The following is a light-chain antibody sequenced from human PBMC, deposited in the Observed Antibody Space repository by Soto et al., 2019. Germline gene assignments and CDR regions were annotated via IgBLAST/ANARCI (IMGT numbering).Light chain of an antibody. Sequence: QPVLTQPPSVSAAPGQKVTISCSGSTSNIGNNDVSWYQQLPGTAPKLLIYDNNKRPSGIPDRFSGSKSGTSATLGITGLQTGDEADYYCGTWDTSLSAGVIFGGGTKVTVL. CDR1: TSNIGNND. J-gene: IGLJ2*01. V-gene: IGLV1-51*01. CDR3: GTWDTSLSAGVI. CDR2: DNN.